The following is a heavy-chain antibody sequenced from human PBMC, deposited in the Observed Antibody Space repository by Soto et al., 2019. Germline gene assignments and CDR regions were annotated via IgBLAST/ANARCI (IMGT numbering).Heavy chain of an antibody. V-gene: IGHV1-18*01. Sequence: GASVKVSCKASGYTFTSYGISWVRQAPRQGLEWMGWISAYNGNTNYAQKLQGRVTMTTDTSTSAAYMELRSLRSDDTAVYYCARGRTYYDFWSGYYNFSHFDYWGQGTLVTVSS. CDR3: ARGRTYYDFWSGYYNFSHFDY. CDR2: ISAYNGNT. CDR1: GYTFTSYG. D-gene: IGHD3-3*01. J-gene: IGHJ4*02.